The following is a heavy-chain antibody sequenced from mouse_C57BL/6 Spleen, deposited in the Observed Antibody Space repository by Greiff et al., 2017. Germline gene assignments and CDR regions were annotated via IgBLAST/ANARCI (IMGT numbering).Heavy chain of an antibody. CDR1: GYSFTGYY. CDR2: INPSTGGT. Sequence: VQLQQSGPELVKPGASVKISCKASGYSFTGYYMNWVKQSPEKSLEWIGEINPSTGGTTYNQKFKAKATLTVDKSSSTAYMQLKSLTSEDSAVYYCAKNYYYGSSHWYFDVWGTGTTVTVSS. D-gene: IGHD1-1*01. V-gene: IGHV1-42*01. CDR3: AKNYYYGSSHWYFDV. J-gene: IGHJ1*03.